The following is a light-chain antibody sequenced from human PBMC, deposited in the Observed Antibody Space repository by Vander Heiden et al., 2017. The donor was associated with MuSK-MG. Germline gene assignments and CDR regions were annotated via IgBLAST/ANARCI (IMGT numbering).Light chain of an antibody. Sequence: EIALTQSPGTLSLSPGDTATLSCRASHRVTSSSLAWYQQRPGQAPRLLLYGAFSKASGIPERFSGTGSGTDFTLTISRLESEDFATYYCQQYGSSPYTFGQGTKLEIK. J-gene: IGKJ2*01. CDR3: QQYGSSPYT. V-gene: IGKV3-20*01. CDR2: GAF. CDR1: HRVTSSS.